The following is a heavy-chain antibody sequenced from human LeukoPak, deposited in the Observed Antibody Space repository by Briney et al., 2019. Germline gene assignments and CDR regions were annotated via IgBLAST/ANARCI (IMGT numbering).Heavy chain of an antibody. V-gene: IGHV3-7*01. CDR2: IKEDGSEK. D-gene: IGHD3-3*01. Sequence: PGGSLRLSCAASGFTFSRYWMNWVRQAPGKGLEGGANIKEDGSEKYYVASVKGRFTISRDNAKNLLYLQMNSLRAEDTAMYYCASLFLGGQGTLVTVSS. CDR3: ASLFL. J-gene: IGHJ4*02. CDR1: GFTFSRYW.